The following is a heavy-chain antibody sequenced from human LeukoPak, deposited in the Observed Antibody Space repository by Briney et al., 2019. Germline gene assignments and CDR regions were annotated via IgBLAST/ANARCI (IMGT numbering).Heavy chain of an antibody. CDR2: ISSSSSYI. D-gene: IGHD5-18*01. Sequence: GGSLRLSCAASGFAFSTNSMNWVRQAPGKGLEWVSYISSSSSYIYYADSVKGRFTISRDNAKNSLYLQMNSLRAEDTAVYYCARDRGYSYGSPVDYWGQGTLVTVSS. J-gene: IGHJ4*02. CDR3: ARDRGYSYGSPVDY. CDR1: GFAFSTNS. V-gene: IGHV3-21*05.